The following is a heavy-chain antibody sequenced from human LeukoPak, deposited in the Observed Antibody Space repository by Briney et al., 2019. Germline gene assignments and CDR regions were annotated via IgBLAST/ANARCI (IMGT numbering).Heavy chain of an antibody. CDR3: ARGPVDLYSSSFGRFDP. CDR1: GFTFSSFD. CDR2: ISGSGGST. Sequence: GGTLRLSCAASGFTFSSFDMSWVRQAPGEGLEWVSAISGSGGSTYNADSVKGRFTISRDNSKDTMYLQMNSLRAEDTAVYYCARGPVDLYSSSFGRFDPWGQGTLVTVSS. V-gene: IGHV3-23*01. J-gene: IGHJ5*02. D-gene: IGHD6-6*01.